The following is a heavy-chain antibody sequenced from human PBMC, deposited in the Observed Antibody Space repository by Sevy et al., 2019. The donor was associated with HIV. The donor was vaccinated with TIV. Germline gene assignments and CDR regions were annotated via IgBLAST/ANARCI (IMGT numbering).Heavy chain of an antibody. J-gene: IGHJ4*02. CDR3: AGENAWGRGYS. Sequence: SETLSLTCTVSGGSITSLYWTWIRQPPGKGLEWIANIYYNGHINYNPSLKSQVTLSLDTSKNQFSLRLSSVTAADTAMYYCAGENAWGRGYSWGQGTLVTVSS. CDR2: IYYNGHI. D-gene: IGHD1-26*01. CDR1: GGSITSLY. V-gene: IGHV4-59*08.